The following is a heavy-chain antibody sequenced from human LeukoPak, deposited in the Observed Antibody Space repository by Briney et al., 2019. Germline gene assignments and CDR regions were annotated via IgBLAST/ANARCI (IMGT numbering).Heavy chain of an antibody. CDR1: GGSFSGYY. CDR2: IYHSGNT. CDR3: ARDRGVAYCSGGSCLTPPYDY. J-gene: IGHJ4*02. V-gene: IGHV4-38-2*02. Sequence: PSETLSLTCAVYGGSFSGYYWGLIRQPPGKGLEWIGSIYHSGNTYYNPSLRSRVTISVDTSKNQFSLKLSSVTAADTAVYYCARDRGVAYCSGGSCLTPPYDYWGQGTLVTVSS. D-gene: IGHD2-15*01.